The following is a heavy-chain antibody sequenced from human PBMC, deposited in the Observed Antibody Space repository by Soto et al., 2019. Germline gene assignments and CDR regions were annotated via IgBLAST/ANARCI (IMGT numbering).Heavy chain of an antibody. CDR1: GFTFSSYG. Sequence: GGSLRLSCAASGFTFSSYGMHWVRQAPGKGLEWVAVISYDGSNKYYADSVKGRFTIPRDNSKNTLYLQMNSLRAEDTAVYYCAKDRGGDSSGPLDYWGQGTLVTVSS. CDR3: AKDRGGDSSGPLDY. D-gene: IGHD3-22*01. V-gene: IGHV3-30*18. CDR2: ISYDGSNK. J-gene: IGHJ4*02.